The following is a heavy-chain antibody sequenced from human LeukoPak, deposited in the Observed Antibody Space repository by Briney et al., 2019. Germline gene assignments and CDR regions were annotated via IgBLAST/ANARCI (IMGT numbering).Heavy chain of an antibody. CDR1: GYTFSDYY. Sequence: ASVKVSCKASGYTFSDYYMHWVRQAAPGQGLEWMGRINPNSGGTNYAQKFQGRVTMTRDTSISTAYMELSRLRSDDTAVYYCARDPLRIVEGSFPFDYWGQGTLVTVSS. CDR2: INPNSGGT. J-gene: IGHJ4*02. CDR3: ARDPLRIVEGSFPFDY. V-gene: IGHV1-2*06. D-gene: IGHD1-26*01.